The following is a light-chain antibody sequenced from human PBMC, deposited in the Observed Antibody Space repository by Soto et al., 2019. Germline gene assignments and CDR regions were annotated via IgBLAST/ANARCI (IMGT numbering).Light chain of an antibody. V-gene: IGKV1-39*01. CDR2: AAS. CDR1: QSIRSY. Sequence: IHMKQSPASLSAYVGDRGTITCRARQSIRSYLNWYQQKTGKAPKLXIYAASSLQSGVPSRFSGSGSGTAFTLHITSLHPEAFATYYCQPRSSTPLTFRGGT. J-gene: IGKJ4*01. CDR3: QPRSSTPLT.